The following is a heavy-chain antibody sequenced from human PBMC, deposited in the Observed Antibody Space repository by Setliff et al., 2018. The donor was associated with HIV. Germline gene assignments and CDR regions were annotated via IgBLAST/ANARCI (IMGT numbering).Heavy chain of an antibody. CDR2: ISSNSGEI. Sequence: GGSLRLSCAASGFSFGSNWMNWVRQAPGKGLEWVSSISSNSGEIFYAESLKGRFTISRDNPKNSLYLQMNSLRAEDSAVYYCARDLPGMAPWGQGTLVTVSS. J-gene: IGHJ5*02. V-gene: IGHV3-21*06. D-gene: IGHD6-13*01. CDR1: GFSFGSNW. CDR3: ARDLPGMAP.